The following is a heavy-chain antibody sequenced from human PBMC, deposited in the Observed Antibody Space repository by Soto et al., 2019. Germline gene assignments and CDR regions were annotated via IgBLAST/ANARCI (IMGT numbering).Heavy chain of an antibody. CDR2: ISGSGGST. V-gene: IGHV3-23*01. CDR3: AKDSLRTMVRGVTTLFDY. D-gene: IGHD3-10*01. Sequence: EVQLLESGGGLGQPGGSLRLSCAASGFTFSSYAMSWVRQAPGKGLEWVSAISGSGGSTYYADSVKGRFTISRDNSKNTLYLQMNSLRAEDTAVYYCAKDSLRTMVRGVTTLFDYWGQGTLVTVSS. J-gene: IGHJ4*02. CDR1: GFTFSSYA.